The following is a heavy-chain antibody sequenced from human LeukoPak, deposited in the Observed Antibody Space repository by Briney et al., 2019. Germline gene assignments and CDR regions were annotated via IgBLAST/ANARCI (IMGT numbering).Heavy chain of an antibody. D-gene: IGHD5-12*01. V-gene: IGHV3-23*01. J-gene: IGHJ4*02. Sequence: PGGSLRLSCAASGFTFSNYAMTWVRQAPGKGLEWVSGIGGSGASTYYADSVKGRFTISRDNSKNTLYLQMNSLRVEDTAVYYCAKGWLRLVDYWGQGTLVTVSS. CDR2: IGGSGAST. CDR3: AKGWLRLVDY. CDR1: GFTFSNYA.